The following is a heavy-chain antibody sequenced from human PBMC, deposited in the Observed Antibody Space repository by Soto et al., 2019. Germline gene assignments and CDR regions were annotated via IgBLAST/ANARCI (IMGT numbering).Heavy chain of an antibody. J-gene: IGHJ6*02. CDR2: IIPIFGTA. CDR3: ASRTTYYYDSRGYLHYGMDV. CDR1: GGTFSSYA. D-gene: IGHD3-22*01. Sequence: SVKVSCKASGGTFSSYAISWVRQAPGQGLEWMGGIIPIFGTANYAQKFQGRVTITADESTSTAYMELSSLRSEDTAVYYCASRTTYYYDSRGYLHYGMDVWGQGTTVTVSS. V-gene: IGHV1-69*13.